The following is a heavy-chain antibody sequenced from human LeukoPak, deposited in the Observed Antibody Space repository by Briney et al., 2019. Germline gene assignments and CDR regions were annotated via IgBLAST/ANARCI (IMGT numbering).Heavy chain of an antibody. J-gene: IGHJ3*02. Sequence: SETLSLTCTVSGYSISSGYYWGWIRQPPGKGLEWIGSIYHSGSTYYNPSLKSRVTISVDTSKNQFSLKLSSVTAADTAVYYCARAYYYDSSGYYGAFDIWGQGTMVTVSS. CDR3: ARAYYYDSSGYYGAFDI. CDR1: GYSISSGYY. V-gene: IGHV4-38-2*02. CDR2: IYHSGST. D-gene: IGHD3-22*01.